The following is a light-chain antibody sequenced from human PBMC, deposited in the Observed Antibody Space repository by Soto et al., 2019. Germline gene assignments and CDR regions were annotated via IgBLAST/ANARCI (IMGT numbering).Light chain of an antibody. CDR1: TSNIGSNT. V-gene: IGLV1-44*01. CDR2: SNN. J-gene: IGLJ2*01. Sequence: QSVLTQPPSASGTPGQRVTISCSGSTSNIGSNTVNWYQQLPGTAPKLLIYSNNQRPSGVPDRFSGSKSGPSASLAITGLQSEDGADYYCAAWDGSLNGVVFGGGTKLTVL. CDR3: AAWDGSLNGVV.